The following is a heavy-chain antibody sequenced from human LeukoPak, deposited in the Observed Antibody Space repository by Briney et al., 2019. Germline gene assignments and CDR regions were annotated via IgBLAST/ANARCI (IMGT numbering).Heavy chain of an antibody. V-gene: IGHV3-48*02. J-gene: IGHJ5*02. CDR3: ARAIVGWFDL. CDR2: GSSSGSTI. D-gene: IGHD3-22*01. Sequence: GGSLRLSCAASGLTLSHYSMNWVRQAPGKGLEWVSYGSSSGSTIHYADSVKGRFTISRDNAENSLYLQMNSLRDEDTAVYYCARAIVGWFDLWGQGTLVTVSS. CDR1: GLTLSHYS.